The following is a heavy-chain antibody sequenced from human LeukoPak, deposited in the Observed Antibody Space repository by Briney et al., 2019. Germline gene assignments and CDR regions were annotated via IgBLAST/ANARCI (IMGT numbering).Heavy chain of an antibody. CDR2: ISGSGGST. D-gene: IGHD3-10*01. J-gene: IGHJ4*02. Sequence: GWSLRLSCAASGFTFSSYAMSWVRQALGKGLEWVSAISGSGGSTYYADSVKGRFTISRDNSKNTLYLQMNSLKTEDTAVYYCTTAPQYYGSGVDYWGQGTLVTVSS. CDR1: GFTFSSYA. V-gene: IGHV3-23*01. CDR3: TTAPQYYGSGVDY.